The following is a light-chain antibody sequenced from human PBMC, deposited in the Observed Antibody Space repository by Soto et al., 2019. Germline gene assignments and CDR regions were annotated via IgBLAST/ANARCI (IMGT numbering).Light chain of an antibody. Sequence: EIVLTQSPGTLSLSPGERATLSCRASQSVSSKYFAWYQQKPGQAPRVLIYGTSIRASGVPERFSGGGSGTDFTLTITRLEPEDFAVYYCQQYGSALFTFGPGTKVDVK. J-gene: IGKJ3*01. CDR2: GTS. V-gene: IGKV3-20*01. CDR3: QQYGSALFT. CDR1: QSVSSKY.